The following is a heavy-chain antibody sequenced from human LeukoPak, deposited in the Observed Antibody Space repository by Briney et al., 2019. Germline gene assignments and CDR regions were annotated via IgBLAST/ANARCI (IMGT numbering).Heavy chain of an antibody. Sequence: GGSLRLSCAASGFTFNNYAMSWVRQAPGKGLEWVSVIGGSGGSIHYADSVKGRFTISRDNSKNTLYLEMNSLRAEDTAVYYCARPYGSGSYANDAFDIWGQGTMVTVSS. CDR1: GFTFNNYA. CDR2: IGGSGGSI. V-gene: IGHV3-23*01. J-gene: IGHJ3*02. D-gene: IGHD3-10*01. CDR3: ARPYGSGSYANDAFDI.